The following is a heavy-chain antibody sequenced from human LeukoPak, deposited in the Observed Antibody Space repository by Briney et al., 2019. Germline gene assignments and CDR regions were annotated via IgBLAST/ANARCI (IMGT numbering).Heavy chain of an antibody. V-gene: IGHV4-59*01. CDR1: GGSISSYY. J-gene: IGHJ5*02. CDR2: IYYSGST. Sequence: PSDTLSLTCTVSGGSISSYYWSWIRQPPGKGLEWIGYIYYSGSTNYNPSLKSRVTISVDTSKNQFSLKLSSVTAADTAVYYCARDLGDYDILTGYYPNWFDPWGQGTLVTVSS. D-gene: IGHD3-9*01. CDR3: ARDLGDYDILTGYYPNWFDP.